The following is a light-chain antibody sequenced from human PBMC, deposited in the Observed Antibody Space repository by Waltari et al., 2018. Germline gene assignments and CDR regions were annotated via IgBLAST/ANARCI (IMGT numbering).Light chain of an antibody. CDR1: QSIGRS. J-gene: IGKJ1*01. V-gene: IGKV3-15*01. CDR3: KQYNNWPPGT. CDR2: RAS. Sequence: TVVTQSPATLSMSPGERATLSCRTSQSIGRSLAWYQQRPGQAPRLLIYRASTRATGIPDRFSGSGSETEFTLTISSLQSEDIAVYYCKQYNNWPPGTFGQGTKVEI.